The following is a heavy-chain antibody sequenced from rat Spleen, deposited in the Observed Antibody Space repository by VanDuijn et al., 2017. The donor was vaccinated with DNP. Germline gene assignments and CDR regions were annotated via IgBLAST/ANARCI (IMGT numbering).Heavy chain of an antibody. CDR2: ISYSGAT. D-gene: IGHD4-3*01. CDR3: ARGGGGIWFAY. J-gene: IGHJ3*01. Sequence: EVQLQESGPGLVKPSQPVSLTCSVTGSSITSNYWGWIREFPGNKMEYIGHISYSGATNYNPSLKSRISITRDTSKNQSILQLNSVTTEDTATYYCARGGGGIWFAYWGQGTLVTVSS. V-gene: IGHV3-1*01. CDR1: GSSITSNY.